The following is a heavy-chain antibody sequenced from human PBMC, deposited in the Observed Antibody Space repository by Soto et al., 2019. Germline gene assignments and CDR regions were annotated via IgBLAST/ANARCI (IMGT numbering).Heavy chain of an antibody. D-gene: IGHD3-9*01. CDR2: ISAYNGNT. Sequence: ASVKVSCKASGYTFTSYGISWVRQAPGQGLEWMGWISAYNGNTNYAQKLQGRVTMTTDTSTSTAYMELRSLRSDDTAVYYCARYFDWLSPYYYGMDVWGQGTTVTVSS. CDR3: ARYFDWLSPYYYGMDV. J-gene: IGHJ6*02. V-gene: IGHV1-18*01. CDR1: GYTFTSYG.